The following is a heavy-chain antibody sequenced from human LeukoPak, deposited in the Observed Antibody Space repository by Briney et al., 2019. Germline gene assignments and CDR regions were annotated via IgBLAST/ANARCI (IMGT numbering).Heavy chain of an antibody. D-gene: IGHD3-10*01. V-gene: IGHV1-18*01. CDR3: ARGYGSGSVNNWFDP. CDR2: ISVYNGNT. J-gene: IGHJ5*02. CDR1: GYTFANFG. Sequence: ASVKVSCKASGYTFANFGITWVRQAPGQGLEWMGWISVYNGNTNYAQNLQGRVTLTTATSTSTAYMELRSLRSDDTALYYCARGYGSGSVNNWFDPWGQGTLVTVSS.